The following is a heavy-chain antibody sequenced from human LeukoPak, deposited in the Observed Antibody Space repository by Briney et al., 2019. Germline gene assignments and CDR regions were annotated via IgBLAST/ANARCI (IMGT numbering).Heavy chain of an antibody. CDR2: ISSSGSTI. V-gene: IGHV3-11*01. CDR3: ARGPPERDCGGDCYTRWFDP. Sequence: GGSLRLSCAASGFTFSDYYMSWIRQAPGKGLEWVSYISSSGSTIYYADPVKGRFTISRDNAKNSLYLQMNSLRAEDTAVYYCARGPPERDCGGDCYTRWFDPWGQGTLVTVSS. CDR1: GFTFSDYY. D-gene: IGHD2-21*02. J-gene: IGHJ5*02.